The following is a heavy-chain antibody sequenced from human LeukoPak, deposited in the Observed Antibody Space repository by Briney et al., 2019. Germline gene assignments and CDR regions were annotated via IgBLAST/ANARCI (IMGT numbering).Heavy chain of an antibody. J-gene: IGHJ6*03. Sequence: SETLSLTCSVSAGSISSYYWSWIRQRAGEGREWIGRIYTSVTTNYNPSLKSRAIMSVATSTKQFSLKLSSVTAADTAVYYCAKVGISAHYYFYYVDVWGRGTTLTTSS. V-gene: IGHV4-4*07. D-gene: IGHD1-14*01. CDR2: IYTSVTT. CDR3: AKVGISAHYYFYYVDV. CDR1: AGSISSYY.